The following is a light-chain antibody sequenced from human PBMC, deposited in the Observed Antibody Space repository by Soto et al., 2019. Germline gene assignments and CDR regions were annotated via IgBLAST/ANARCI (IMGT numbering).Light chain of an antibody. J-gene: IGKJ1*01. CDR2: AAS. CDR1: QGISDF. V-gene: IGKV1-27*01. CDR3: QQYNSAPWT. Sequence: DIQMTQSPSSLSASVGDRVTITCRASQGISDFLAWHQQKPGKVPKLLIYAASTLQSGVPSRFSGSGSGTDFTLTITSLQPEDVATYYWQQYNSAPWTFGQGTKVEIK.